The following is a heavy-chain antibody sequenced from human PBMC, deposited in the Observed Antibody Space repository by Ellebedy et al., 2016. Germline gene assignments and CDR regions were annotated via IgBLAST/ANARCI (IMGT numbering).Heavy chain of an antibody. J-gene: IGHJ2*01. CDR3: ASGGRGYFDL. D-gene: IGHD2-15*01. CDR1: GGSNYA. Sequence: ASVKVSCKASGGSNYAITWVRQAPGHGLEWMGGIIPMFGTTNYAQKFQGRLTITADESTRTAYMELSSPRSEDLALYYCASGGRGYFDLWGRGTLVTVSS. CDR2: IIPMFGTT. V-gene: IGHV1-69*13.